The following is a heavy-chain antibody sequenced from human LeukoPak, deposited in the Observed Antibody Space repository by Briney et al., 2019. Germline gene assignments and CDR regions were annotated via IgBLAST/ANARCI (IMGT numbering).Heavy chain of an antibody. Sequence: SETLSLTCTVSGGPITRSAYYWVWVRQSPGRGLEWLGSIYSNGDTYYNPSLKSRVTISVDTSKNQFSLSLRSVTAADTAVYYCARQGEQFLEWLCFTWGQGRLVTVSS. CDR3: ARQGEQFLEWLCFT. D-gene: IGHD3-3*01. CDR1: GGPITRSAYY. CDR2: IYSNGDT. V-gene: IGHV4-39*01. J-gene: IGHJ4*02.